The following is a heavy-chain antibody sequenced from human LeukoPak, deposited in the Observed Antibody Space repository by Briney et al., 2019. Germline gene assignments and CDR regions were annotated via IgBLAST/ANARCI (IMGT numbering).Heavy chain of an antibody. Sequence: ASVKVSCKASGYTFTGYYMHWVRQAPGQGLEWMGWINPNSGGTNYAEKFQGRVTMTRDTSISTAYMELSRLRSDDTAVYYCARDFCSGGSCYSRFDYWGQGTLVTVSS. V-gene: IGHV1-2*02. CDR2: INPNSGGT. CDR1: GYTFTGYY. D-gene: IGHD2-15*01. CDR3: ARDFCSGGSCYSRFDY. J-gene: IGHJ4*02.